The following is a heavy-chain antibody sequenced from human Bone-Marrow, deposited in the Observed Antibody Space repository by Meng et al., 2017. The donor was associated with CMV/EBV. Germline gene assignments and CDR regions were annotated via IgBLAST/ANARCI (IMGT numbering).Heavy chain of an antibody. V-gene: IGHV3-13*01. CDR3: AKTYSGSSHLPDY. J-gene: IGHJ4*02. CDR1: GFTFSSYD. Sequence: GGSLRLSCAASGFTFSSYDMHWVRQATGKGLEWVSAIGTAGDTYYPGSVKGRFTISRENAKNSLYLQMNSLRAGDTAVYYCAKTYSGSSHLPDYWGQGTLVTVSS. D-gene: IGHD1-26*01. CDR2: IGTAGDT.